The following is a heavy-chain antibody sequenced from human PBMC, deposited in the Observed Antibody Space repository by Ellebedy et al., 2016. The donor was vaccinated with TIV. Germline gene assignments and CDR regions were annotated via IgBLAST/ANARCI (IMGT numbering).Heavy chain of an antibody. Sequence: GESLKISCTASGFTFSSYTMTWVRQAPGKGLESISHIVSSGSTAFYADSVEGRFTISRDNAKNSLYLQMDSLRAEDTAVYYCARAGFYFDKSDYYNYFFDYWGQGTLVTVSS. CDR3: ARAGFYFDKSDYYNYFFDY. V-gene: IGHV3-48*04. CDR2: IVSSGSTA. CDR1: GFTFSSYT. D-gene: IGHD3-22*01. J-gene: IGHJ4*02.